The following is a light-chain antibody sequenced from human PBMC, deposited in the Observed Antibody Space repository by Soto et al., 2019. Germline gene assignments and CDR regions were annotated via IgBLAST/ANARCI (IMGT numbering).Light chain of an antibody. CDR2: EVS. Sequence: QSALTQPPSASGSRGQSVTISCTGTSSDVGAYKYVSWYQQHPGKAPKVVIYEVSKRPSGVPDRFSGSKSGNTASLTVSGLQAEDEADYYCSSYGGSNNLYVFGTGTKVTVL. J-gene: IGLJ1*01. V-gene: IGLV2-8*01. CDR1: SSDVGAYKY. CDR3: SSYGGSNNLYV.